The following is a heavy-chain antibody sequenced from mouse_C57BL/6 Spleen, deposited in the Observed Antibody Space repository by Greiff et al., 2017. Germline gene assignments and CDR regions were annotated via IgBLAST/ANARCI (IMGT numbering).Heavy chain of an antibody. Sequence: EVQLQESGPELVKPGASVKISCKASGYSFTGYYMNWVKQSPEKSLEWIGEINPSTGGTTYNQKFKAKATLTVDKSSSTAYMQLKSLTSEDSAVYYCARYYFDYWGQGTTRTVSS. CDR2: INPSTGGT. V-gene: IGHV1-42*01. CDR1: GYSFTGYY. CDR3: ARYYFDY. J-gene: IGHJ2*01.